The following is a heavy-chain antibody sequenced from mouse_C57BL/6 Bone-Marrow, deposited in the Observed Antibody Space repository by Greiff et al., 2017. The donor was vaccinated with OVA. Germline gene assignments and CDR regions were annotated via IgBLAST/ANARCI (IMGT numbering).Heavy chain of an antibody. CDR2: IRSKSNNYAT. CDR1: GFSFNTYA. CDR3: VRHAFDGLGFDY. V-gene: IGHV10-1*01. D-gene: IGHD2-3*01. J-gene: IGHJ2*01. Sequence: EVKLVESGGGLVQPKGSLKLSCAASGFSFNTYAMNWVRQAPGKGLEWVARIRSKSNNYATYYADSVKDRFTISRDDSESMLYLQMNNLKTEDTAMYYCVRHAFDGLGFDYWGQGTTLTVSS.